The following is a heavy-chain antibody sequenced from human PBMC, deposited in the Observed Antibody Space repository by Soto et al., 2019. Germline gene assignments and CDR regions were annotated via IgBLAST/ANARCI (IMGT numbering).Heavy chain of an antibody. CDR3: AKDHSAYGVWGAYFDY. D-gene: IGHD5-12*01. CDR1: GFTFSSYG. Sequence: QVQLVESGGGVVQPGRSLRLSCAASGFTFSSYGMRWVRQAPGKGLEWVAIISYDGSNKYYADSVKGRFTISRDNSMNTLYLQMNSLRAEDTAVYCCAKDHSAYGVWGAYFDYWGQGTLVTVSS. J-gene: IGHJ4*02. V-gene: IGHV3-30*18. CDR2: ISYDGSNK.